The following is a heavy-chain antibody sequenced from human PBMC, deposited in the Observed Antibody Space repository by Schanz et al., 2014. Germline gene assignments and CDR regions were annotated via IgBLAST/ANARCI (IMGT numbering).Heavy chain of an antibody. Sequence: QVQLVQSGAEVKKPGSSMKVSCKASGGTFNSYTINWVRQAPGQGLEWMGRIIPILGIANYAQKFQGRVTITADRSTSTVYMELSSLRSDDTAVYYCARDRRRYCSTASCLHDNWFDPWGQGTLVIVSS. V-gene: IGHV1-69*09. CDR1: GGTFNSYT. CDR2: IIPILGIA. D-gene: IGHD2-2*01. J-gene: IGHJ5*02. CDR3: ARDRRRYCSTASCLHDNWFDP.